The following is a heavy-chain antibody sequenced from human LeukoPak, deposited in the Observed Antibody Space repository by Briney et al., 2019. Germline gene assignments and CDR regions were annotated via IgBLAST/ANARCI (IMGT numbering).Heavy chain of an antibody. CDR3: AKLILISADD. V-gene: IGHV3-21*01. CDR1: GFTSSNYS. Sequence: GGSLRLSCVGSGFTSSNYSMNWVRQAPGKGLEWVSSISSSGSHIYYADSVKGRFTISRDSAKNAVYLQMNSLTADDTAVYYCAKLILISADDWGQGTLVSVSS. D-gene: IGHD3-22*01. CDR2: ISSSGSHI. J-gene: IGHJ4*02.